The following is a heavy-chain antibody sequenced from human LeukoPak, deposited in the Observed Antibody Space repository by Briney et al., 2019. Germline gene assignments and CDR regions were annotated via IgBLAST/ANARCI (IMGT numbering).Heavy chain of an antibody. CDR2: FDPEDGET. J-gene: IGHJ6*02. CDR1: GYTLTELS. Sequence: ASVKVSCKVSGYTLTELSMHWVRQAPGKGLEWRGGFDPEDGETIYAQKFQGRVTMTEDTSTDTAYMELSSLRSQDTAVYYCATGSQTYYYDSSGLYYGMDVWGQGTTVIVS. V-gene: IGHV1-24*01. CDR3: ATGSQTYYYDSSGLYYGMDV. D-gene: IGHD3-22*01.